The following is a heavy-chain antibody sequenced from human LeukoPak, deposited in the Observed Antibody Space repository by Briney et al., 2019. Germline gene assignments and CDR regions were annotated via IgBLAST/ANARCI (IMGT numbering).Heavy chain of an antibody. J-gene: IGHJ4*02. CDR3: ARDSHSSGWYVPDY. CDR2: INPNNGGT. V-gene: IGHV1-2*02. Sequence: ASVKVSCKASGYTFTGYYMHWVRQAPAQGLEWMGWINPNNGGTDYAQKFQGRVTMTRDTSISTAYMELSRLRSDDTAVYYCARDSHSSGWYVPDYWGQGTLVTVSS. CDR1: GYTFTGYY. D-gene: IGHD6-19*01.